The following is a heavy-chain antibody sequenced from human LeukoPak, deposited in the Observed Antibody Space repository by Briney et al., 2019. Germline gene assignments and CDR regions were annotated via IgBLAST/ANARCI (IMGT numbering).Heavy chain of an antibody. CDR3: ARGLNYYDSSGLDAFDI. CDR2: INHSGST. Sequence: PSETLSLTCAVYGGSFSGYYWSWIRQPPGKGLEWIGEINHSGSTNYNPSLKSRVTISVDTSKNQFSLKLSSVTAADTAVYYCARGLNYYDSSGLDAFDIWGQGTMVTVSS. V-gene: IGHV4-34*01. J-gene: IGHJ3*02. CDR1: GGSFSGYY. D-gene: IGHD3-22*01.